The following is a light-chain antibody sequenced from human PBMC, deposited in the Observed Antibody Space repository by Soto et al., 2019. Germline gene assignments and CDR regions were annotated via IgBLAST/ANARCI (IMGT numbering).Light chain of an antibody. CDR3: AAWDDSPNGYA. V-gene: IGLV2-14*03. CDR2: DVS. Sequence: QSALTQPASVSGSPGQSITISCTGTSSDIGDYKYVSWYQQHPGNPPKLIIYDVSDRPSGVSNRFSGSKSGNTASLTISGLQAEDEANYYCAAWDDSPNGYAFGTGTKVTVL. CDR1: SSDIGDYKY. J-gene: IGLJ1*01.